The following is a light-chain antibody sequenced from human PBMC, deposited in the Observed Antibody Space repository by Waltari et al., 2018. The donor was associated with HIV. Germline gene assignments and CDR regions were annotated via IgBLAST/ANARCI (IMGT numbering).Light chain of an antibody. V-gene: IGLV1-44*01. Sequence: QSVLTQPPSASGTPGQRVTISCSGSSSNIGSNTVNWYQQLPRTAPKLLIYSKNQRPSGVPDRFSASKSGTSASLAISGLQSEDEADYYCAAWDDSLNGVVFGGGTKLTVL. CDR3: AAWDDSLNGVV. CDR2: SKN. J-gene: IGLJ2*01. CDR1: SSNIGSNT.